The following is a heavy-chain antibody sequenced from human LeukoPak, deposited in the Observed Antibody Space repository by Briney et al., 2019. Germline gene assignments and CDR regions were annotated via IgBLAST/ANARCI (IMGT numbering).Heavy chain of an antibody. CDR3: ASSVVVTIGYYFDY. CDR2: IIPIFGTA. CDR1: GGTFSNYA. J-gene: IGHJ4*02. V-gene: IGHV1-69*06. D-gene: IGHD5-12*01. Sequence: GASVKVSCKASGGTFSNYAISWVRQAPGQGLEWMGGIIPIFGTANYAQKFQGRVTITADKSTSTAYMELSSLRSEDTAVYYCASSVVVTIGYYFDYWGQGTLVTVSS.